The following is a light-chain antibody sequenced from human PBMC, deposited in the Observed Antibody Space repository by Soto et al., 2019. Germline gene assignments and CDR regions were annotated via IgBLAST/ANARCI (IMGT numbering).Light chain of an antibody. V-gene: IGKV1-13*02. Sequence: IQLTQSPSSLSASVGDRVTITCRASQDIRGALAWYQQKPGKAPKLLIYDVSSLQSGVPSRFSGSGSGTDFTLTISSLQPEDCATYYCQQFNTYPITFGQGTRLEIK. CDR1: QDIRGA. CDR2: DVS. CDR3: QQFNTYPIT. J-gene: IGKJ5*01.